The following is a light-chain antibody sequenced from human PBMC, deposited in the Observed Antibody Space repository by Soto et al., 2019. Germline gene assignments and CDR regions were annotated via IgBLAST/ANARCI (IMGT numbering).Light chain of an antibody. CDR2: GAS. V-gene: IGKV3-20*01. CDR1: QSIDSTH. J-gene: IGKJ1*01. Sequence: EIVLRQSPETLALSAWERATLSCGASQSIDSTHLVWYQQKPGQAPSLLIFGASSRATGIPDRFSGSGSGTDFTLTIRGLQPEDFAVYYCQQYSTSPGTFGQGTKVDIK. CDR3: QQYSTSPGT.